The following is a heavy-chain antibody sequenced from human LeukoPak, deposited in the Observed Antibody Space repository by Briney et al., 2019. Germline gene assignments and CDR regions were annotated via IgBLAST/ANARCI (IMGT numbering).Heavy chain of an antibody. Sequence: SETLSLTCTVSGGSISSDSYYWGWIRQPAGKGLEWIGLMYSSGGTNYNPSLKSRLTISLDTSKNQVSLKLTSVTAADTAVYFCARLRGGNEFDYWGQGTLVTASS. CDR2: MYSSGGT. CDR3: ARLRGGNEFDY. V-gene: IGHV4-61*02. J-gene: IGHJ4*02. D-gene: IGHD4-23*01. CDR1: GGSISSDSYY.